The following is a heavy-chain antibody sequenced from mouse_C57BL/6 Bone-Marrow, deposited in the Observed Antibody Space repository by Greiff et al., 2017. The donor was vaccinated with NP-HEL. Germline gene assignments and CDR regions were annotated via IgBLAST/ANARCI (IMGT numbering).Heavy chain of an antibody. CDR2: IDPSDSYT. J-gene: IGHJ2*01. CDR3: ARFWGDYFDY. CDR1: GYTFTSYW. V-gene: IGHV1-69*01. Sequence: VQLQQSGAELVMPGASVKLSCKASGYTFTSYWMHWVKQRPGQGLEWIGEIDPSDSYTNYNQKFKGKSTLTVDKSSSTAYMQLSSLTSEDSAVYYCARFWGDYFDYWGQGTTLTVSS.